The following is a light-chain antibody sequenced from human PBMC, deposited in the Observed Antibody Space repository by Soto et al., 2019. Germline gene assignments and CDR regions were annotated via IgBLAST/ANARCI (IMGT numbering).Light chain of an antibody. CDR3: QRRSNWPVT. CDR2: DAS. J-gene: IGKJ1*01. Sequence: EIVLTQSPATLSLSPGERATLSCRASQSVSSYLAWYQQKPGQAPRLLIYDASNRATGIPARFSGSGSGTDFTLTISSLKPEDFAVYYCQRRSNWPVTFGQGTMVEI. CDR1: QSVSSY. V-gene: IGKV3-11*01.